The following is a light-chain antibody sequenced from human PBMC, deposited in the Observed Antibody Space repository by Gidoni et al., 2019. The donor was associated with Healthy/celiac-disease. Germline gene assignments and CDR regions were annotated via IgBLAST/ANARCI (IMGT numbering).Light chain of an antibody. V-gene: IGLV2-14*01. CDR1: SSDVGGYNH. CDR3: SSYTSSSTLV. CDR2: DGS. Sequence: QSALTKPASVSGSPGQSITSSCTGTSSDVGGYNHVPWYQQPPGKAPKLMIYDGSNRPSGVSNRFSGSKSGNTASLTISGLQAEDEADYYCSSYTSSSTLVFGGGTKLTVL. J-gene: IGLJ2*01.